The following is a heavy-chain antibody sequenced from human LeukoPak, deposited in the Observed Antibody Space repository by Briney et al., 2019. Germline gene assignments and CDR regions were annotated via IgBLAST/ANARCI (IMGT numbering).Heavy chain of an antibody. D-gene: IGHD2-2*01. Sequence: GGSLRLSCSASGFTFSNYALHWVRQAPGKGLEYVSAISSNGGSTYYADSVKGRFTISRDISKNTLYLQMSSLRAEDTAVYYCVGRYCSSTSCPYYFDYWGQGTLVTVSS. J-gene: IGHJ4*02. CDR2: ISSNGGST. V-gene: IGHV3-64D*06. CDR3: VGRYCSSTSCPYYFDY. CDR1: GFTFSNYA.